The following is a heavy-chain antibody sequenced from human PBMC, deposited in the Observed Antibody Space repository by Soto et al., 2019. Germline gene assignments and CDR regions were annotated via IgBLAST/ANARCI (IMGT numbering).Heavy chain of an antibody. CDR3: ARLSSSSPYYYYYGMDV. V-gene: IGHV5-10-1*01. J-gene: IGHJ6*02. Sequence: GESLKISCKGSGYSFTSYWISWVRQMPGKGLEWMGRIDPSDSYTNYSPSFQGHVTISADKSISTAYLQWSSLKASDTAMYYCARLSSSSPYYYYYGMDVWGQGTTVTSP. CDR2: IDPSDSYT. D-gene: IGHD6-6*01. CDR1: GYSFTSYW.